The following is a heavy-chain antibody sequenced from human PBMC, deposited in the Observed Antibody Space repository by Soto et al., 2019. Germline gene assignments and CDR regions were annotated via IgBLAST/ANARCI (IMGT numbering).Heavy chain of an antibody. CDR1: GYNFTTYY. Sequence: QVQLVQSGAEVKKPGASVKVSCKTSGYNFTTYYIHWVRQAPGQGLEWMGMIVPTGGSTTSTQRFQGRVTMKRDTSTSTFFMELSSQKAEDTAVYYCARAPRSATREDYWGQGTLVTVSS. J-gene: IGHJ4*02. CDR3: ARAPRSATREDY. CDR2: IVPTGGST. D-gene: IGHD1-26*01. V-gene: IGHV1-46*01.